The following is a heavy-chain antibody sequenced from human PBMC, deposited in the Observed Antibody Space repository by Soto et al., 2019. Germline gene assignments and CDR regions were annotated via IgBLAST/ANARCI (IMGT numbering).Heavy chain of an antibody. CDR3: TRSTHYYYDSSGYYPTTVPDAFDI. V-gene: IGHV3-73*01. CDR1: GFTFSGSA. D-gene: IGHD3-22*01. CDR2: IRSKANSYAT. J-gene: IGHJ3*02. Sequence: GVLRLSCAASGFTFSGSAMHWVRQASGKGLEWVDRIRSKANSYATAYAASVKGRFTISRDDSKNTAYLQMNSLKTEDTAVYYCTRSTHYYYDSSGYYPTTVPDAFDIWGQGTMVTVSS.